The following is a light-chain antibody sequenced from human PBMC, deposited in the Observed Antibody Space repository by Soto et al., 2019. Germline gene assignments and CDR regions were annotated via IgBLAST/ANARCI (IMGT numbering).Light chain of an antibody. J-gene: IGLJ3*02. CDR3: SSYTTSGTPV. Sequence: QSALPQPASVSGSPGQSITISCTGTSSDVGGYNYLSWYQQHPGKAPSDMMYEVSHRPSWVSNCFSGSKSGNTASLTISVLQAEAEAYYVCSSYTTSGTPVVGGGTKLTVL. CDR1: SSDVGGYNY. CDR2: EVS. V-gene: IGLV2-14*01.